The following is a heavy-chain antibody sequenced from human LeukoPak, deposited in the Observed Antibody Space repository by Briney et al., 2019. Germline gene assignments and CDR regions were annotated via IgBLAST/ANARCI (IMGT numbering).Heavy chain of an antibody. D-gene: IGHD1-26*01. V-gene: IGHV3-23*01. CDR1: GFAFGSEA. Sequence: GGSLRLSCAVSGFAFGSEAMSWVRQSPARGLEWVASISPGGGTTYYADYVKGRFTISRDNAKNSLYLQMNSLRAEDTAVYYCARDMWELQGYFDLWGRGTLVTVSS. J-gene: IGHJ2*01. CDR3: ARDMWELQGYFDL. CDR2: ISPGGGTT.